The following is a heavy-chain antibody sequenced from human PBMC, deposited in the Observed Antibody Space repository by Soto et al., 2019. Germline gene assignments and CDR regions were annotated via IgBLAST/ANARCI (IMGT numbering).Heavy chain of an antibody. V-gene: IGHV5-51*01. CDR2: IYPGDSDT. D-gene: IGHD5-12*01. CDR1: GYSFTSYW. J-gene: IGHJ6*03. Sequence: EVQLVQSGAEVKKPGESLKISCKGSGYSFTSYWIGWVRQMPGKGLEWMGIIYPGDSDTRYSPSFQGQVTISADKSISTAYLQWSSLKAADTAMYYGARHRVREYSGYDGDYYYYMDVWGKGTTVTVSS. CDR3: ARHRVREYSGYDGDYYYYMDV.